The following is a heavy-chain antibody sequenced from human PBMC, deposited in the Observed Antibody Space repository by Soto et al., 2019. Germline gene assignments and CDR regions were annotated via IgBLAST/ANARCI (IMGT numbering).Heavy chain of an antibody. CDR2: IYTSGST. D-gene: IGHD2-2*02. CDR3: ERGSAGYCSSTSCYKDQDV. J-gene: IGHJ6*02. CDR1: GGSISSYY. V-gene: IGHV4-4*07. Sequence: QVQLQESGPGLVKPSETLSLTCTVSGGSISSYYWSWIRQPAGKGLEWIGRIYTSGSTNYNPSLKSRVTMSVDTSKNPFSLKLSSVTAADTAVYYCERGSAGYCSSTSCYKDQDVWGQGTTVTVSS.